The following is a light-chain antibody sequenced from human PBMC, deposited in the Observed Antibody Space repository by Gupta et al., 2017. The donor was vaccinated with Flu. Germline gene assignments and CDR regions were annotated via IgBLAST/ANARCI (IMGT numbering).Light chain of an antibody. V-gene: IGLV1-47*01. J-gene: IGLJ3*02. CDR1: SSNIGGNF. CDR2: KND. CDR3: ATGDDNLDGQV. Sequence: QSLLTQPPSASGAPGQRVTVSCSGSSSNIGGNFVHWYQHFPGAAPKLLIYKNDQRPSGIPDRISGSKSDTSASLAISGLRAEDEADYYCATGDDNLDGQVFGGGTKVTVL.